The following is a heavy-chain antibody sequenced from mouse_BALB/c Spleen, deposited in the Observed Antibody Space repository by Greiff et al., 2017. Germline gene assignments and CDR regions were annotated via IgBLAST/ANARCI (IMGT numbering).Heavy chain of an antibody. CDR3: ARYCGYEGYYAMDY. Sequence: EVQLVESGGGLVQPGGSRTLSCAASGFTFSSFGMHWVRQAPEKGLEWVAYISSGSSTIYYADTVKGRFTISRDNPKNTLFLQMTSLRSEDTAMYYCARYCGYEGYYAMDYWGQGTAVTVSS. CDR2: ISSGSSTI. J-gene: IGHJ4*01. D-gene: IGHD1-2*01. V-gene: IGHV5-17*02. CDR1: GFTFSSFG.